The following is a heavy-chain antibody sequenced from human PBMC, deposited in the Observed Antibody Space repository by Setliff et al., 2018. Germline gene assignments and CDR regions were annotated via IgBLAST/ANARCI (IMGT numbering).Heavy chain of an antibody. CDR2: VYDSGTT. V-gene: IGHV4-39*01. Sequence: SETLSLTCTVPGGSISSISYYWGWIRQPQGKGLEWIGTVYDSGTTYYNPFLKSRVTIFVDTPKNQFSLNLNSVTAADTGVYYCASCRYQVPYDYWGQGILVTVSS. D-gene: IGHD2-2*01. CDR1: GGSISSISYY. J-gene: IGHJ4*02. CDR3: ASCRYQVPYDY.